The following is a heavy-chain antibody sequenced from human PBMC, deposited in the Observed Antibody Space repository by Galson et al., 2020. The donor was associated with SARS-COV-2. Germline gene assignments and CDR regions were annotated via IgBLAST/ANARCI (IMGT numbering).Heavy chain of an antibody. CDR3: ARHHGAARPPVWQQLGYFDY. V-gene: IGHV3-30*03. CDR1: GFTFSSYG. J-gene: IGHJ4*02. D-gene: IGHD6-13*01. CDR2: ISYDGSNK. Sequence: PGGSLRLSCAASGFTFSSYGMHWVRQAPGKGLEWVAVISYDGSNKYYADSVKGRFTISRDNSKNTLYLQMNSLRAEDTAVYYCARHHGAARPPVWQQLGYFDYWGQGTLVTVSS.